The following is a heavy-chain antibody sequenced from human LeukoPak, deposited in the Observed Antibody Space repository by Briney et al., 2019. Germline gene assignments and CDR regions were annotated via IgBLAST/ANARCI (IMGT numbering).Heavy chain of an antibody. V-gene: IGHV1-2*02. CDR3: ARDRMPRWLPWRDAFDI. CDR2: INPNSGGT. CDR1: GYTFTGYY. Sequence: ASVKVSCKASGYTFTGYYMHWVRQAPGQGLEWMGWINPNSGGTNYAQKFQGRVTMTRDTSISTAYMELSRLRSDDTAVYYCARDRMPRWLPWRDAFDIWGQGTMVTVSS. D-gene: IGHD5-24*01. J-gene: IGHJ3*02.